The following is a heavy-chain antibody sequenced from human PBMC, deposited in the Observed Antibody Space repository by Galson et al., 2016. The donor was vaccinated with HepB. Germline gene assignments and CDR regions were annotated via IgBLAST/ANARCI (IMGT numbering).Heavy chain of an antibody. J-gene: IGHJ4*02. CDR2: VYYGGKT. Sequence: SETLSLTCPVSGGSLSTYYWSWIRQAPGKGLEWIGYVYYGGKTIYNPSLKSRVTISEDTSKNLFTLNLSSVTAADTAMYYGARDGGLAGLFGYWGRGILVPDSS. CDR3: ARDGGLAGLFGY. D-gene: IGHD6-13*01. CDR1: GGSLSTYY. V-gene: IGHV4-59*01.